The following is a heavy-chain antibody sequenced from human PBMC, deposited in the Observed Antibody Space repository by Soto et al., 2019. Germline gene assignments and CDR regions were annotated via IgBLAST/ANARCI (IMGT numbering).Heavy chain of an antibody. J-gene: IGHJ3*01. Sequence: SVKVSCKNSGFPFSNSAVQCERQARGQRLEWIAWIVVASGTTSYAQNFQGRVTITRDMSTSTDHMKLRSLRSEYTAVYYRAAELYSYGTSCPFDLGAQGTMVTVAS. D-gene: IGHD3-16*01. V-gene: IGHV1-58*01. CDR1: GFPFSNSA. CDR3: AAELYSYGTSCPFDL. CDR2: IVVASGTT.